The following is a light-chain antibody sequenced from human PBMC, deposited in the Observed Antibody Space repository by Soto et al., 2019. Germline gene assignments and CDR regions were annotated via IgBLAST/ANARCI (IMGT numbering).Light chain of an antibody. CDR1: NSDIGTYNL. CDR3: CSYAGSDTLVL. Sequence: QSVLTQPASVSGSPGQSITISCTGANSDIGTYNLVSWYQQHPGKAPTLMIYEDNERPSGISNRFSASKSGNTASLTISGLQAEDEADYYCCSYAGSDTLVLFGGGTKLTVL. V-gene: IGLV2-23*01. J-gene: IGLJ2*01. CDR2: EDN.